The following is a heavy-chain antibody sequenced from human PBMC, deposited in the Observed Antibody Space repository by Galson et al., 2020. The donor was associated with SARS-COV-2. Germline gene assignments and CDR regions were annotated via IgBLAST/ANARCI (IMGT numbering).Heavy chain of an antibody. Sequence: PGGYLRLSCAASGFTFSSYGMHWVRQAPGKGLEWVAVIWYDGSNKYYADSVKGRFTISRDNSKNTLYLQMNSLRAEDTAVYYCARDYYDSSGYAYGMDVWGQGTTVTVSS. CDR3: ARDYYDSSGYAYGMDV. D-gene: IGHD3-22*01. CDR2: IWYDGSNK. V-gene: IGHV3-33*01. CDR1: GFTFSSYG. J-gene: IGHJ6*02.